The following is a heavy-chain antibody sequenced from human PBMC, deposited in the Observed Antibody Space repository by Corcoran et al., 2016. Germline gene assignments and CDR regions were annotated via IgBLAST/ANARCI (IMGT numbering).Heavy chain of an antibody. CDR2: IWYDGSNK. D-gene: IGHD3-22*01. Sequence: QVQLVESGGGVVQPGRSLRLSCAASGFTFSSYGMHWVRQAPGKGLEWVAVIWYDGSNKYYADSVKGRFTISRDNSKNTLYLQMNRLRAEDTAVYYCASSGSPLDYWGQGTVVTVSS. V-gene: IGHV3-33*01. CDR1: GFTFSSYG. J-gene: IGHJ4*02. CDR3: ASSGSPLDY.